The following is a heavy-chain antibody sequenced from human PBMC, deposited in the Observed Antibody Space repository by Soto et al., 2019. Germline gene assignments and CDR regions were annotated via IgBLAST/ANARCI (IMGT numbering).Heavy chain of an antibody. V-gene: IGHV1-18*01. Sequence: QVQLVQSGGEVKKPWASVKVSCKASGYTFTSYGISWVRXAXGXGLEWMGWISAYNGNTNYAQKFQGRVTMTTDTXXXXXXXXXXXXXXXXXAVXXXARLYSGXWFDPWGQGTLVTVSS. CDR3: ARLYSGXWFDP. CDR2: ISAYNGNT. J-gene: IGHJ5*02. D-gene: IGHD6-25*01. CDR1: GYTFTSYG.